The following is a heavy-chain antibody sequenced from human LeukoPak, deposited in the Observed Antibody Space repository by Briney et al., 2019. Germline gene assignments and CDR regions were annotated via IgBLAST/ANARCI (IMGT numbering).Heavy chain of an antibody. V-gene: IGHV3-48*02. CDR3: ARGGGGEDDYVWGSYRYTGQYYFDY. D-gene: IGHD3-16*02. J-gene: IGHJ4*02. CDR2: ISISSSTI. CDR1: VFTFSSYS. Sequence: GGSLRLSCAASVFTFSSYSMNWVRQAPGKGLEWVSYISISSSTIYYADSVKGRFTISRDNAKNSLYLQMNSLRDEDTAVYYCARGGGGEDDYVWGSYRYTGQYYFDYWGQGTLVTVSS.